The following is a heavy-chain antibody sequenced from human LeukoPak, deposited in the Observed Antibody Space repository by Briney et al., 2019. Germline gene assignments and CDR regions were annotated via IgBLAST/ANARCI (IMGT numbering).Heavy chain of an antibody. D-gene: IGHD5-24*01. J-gene: IGHJ4*02. CDR1: GGTFSSYA. Sequence: RASVKVSCKASGGTFSSYAISWVRQAPGQGLEWMGWINPNSGGTNYAQKFQGRVTMTRDTSISTAYMELSRLRSDDTAVYYCAREDRGRLQPAFDYWGQGTLVTVSS. V-gene: IGHV1-2*02. CDR2: INPNSGGT. CDR3: AREDRGRLQPAFDY.